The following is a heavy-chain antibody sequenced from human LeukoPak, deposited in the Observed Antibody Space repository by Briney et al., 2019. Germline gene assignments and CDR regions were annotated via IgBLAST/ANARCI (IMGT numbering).Heavy chain of an antibody. D-gene: IGHD3-10*01. Sequence: PSETLSLTCTVSGGSISSSSYSWGWIRQPPGKGLEWIGSIYYSGSTYYNPSLKSRVTISVDTSKNQFSLKLSSVTAADTAVYYCARRSVVRGPYTHPYYYGMDVWGQGTTVTVSS. J-gene: IGHJ6*02. CDR1: GGSISSSSYS. CDR2: IYYSGST. V-gene: IGHV4-39*01. CDR3: ARRSVVRGPYTHPYYYGMDV.